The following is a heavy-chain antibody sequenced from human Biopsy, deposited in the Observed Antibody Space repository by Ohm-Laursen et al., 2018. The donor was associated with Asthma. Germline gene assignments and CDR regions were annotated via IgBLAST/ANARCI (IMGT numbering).Heavy chain of an antibody. V-gene: IGHV3-30-3*01. CDR1: GFTFSDYD. J-gene: IGHJ6*02. Sequence: SLRLSFAASGFTFSDYDMHWVRPAPGKGLEWVAVISHDDTNKDYADSVKGRCTFSRDNSQNTLSLEMNSLRVEDTAVYYCARALRGDNWNPWGMDVWGLGTAVTVSS. CDR3: ARALRGDNWNPWGMDV. CDR2: ISHDDTNK. D-gene: IGHD1-20*01.